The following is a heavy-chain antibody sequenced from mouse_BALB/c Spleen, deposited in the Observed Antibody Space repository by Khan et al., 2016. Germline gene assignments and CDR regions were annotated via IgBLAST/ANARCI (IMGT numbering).Heavy chain of an antibody. D-gene: IGHD1-1*01. CDR3: ARSDYGSKDAMDY. J-gene: IGHJ4*01. CDR1: GYSITSDYA. V-gene: IGHV3-2*02. CDR2: ISYSGST. Sequence: EVQLQESGPGLVKPSQSLSLTCTVTGYSITSDYAWNWIRQFPGNKLEWMGYISYSGSTSYNPSLKSRISITRDTSNHQFFLPLNSVTSEDTATYYCARSDYGSKDAMDYWGQGTSVTVPS.